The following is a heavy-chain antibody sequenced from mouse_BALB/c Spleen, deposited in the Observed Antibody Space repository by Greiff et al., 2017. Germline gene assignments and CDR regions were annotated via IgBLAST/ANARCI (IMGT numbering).Heavy chain of an antibody. CDR2: ISTYYGDA. CDR1: GYTFTDYA. CDR3: TKREQQGAMDY. J-gene: IGHJ4*01. Sequence: QVQLQQSGAELVRPGVSVKISCKGSGYTFTDYAMHWVKQSHAKSLEWIGVISTYYGDASYNQKFKGKSTMTVDKSSSTAYMELARLTSEDSAIYYCTKREQQGAMDYWGQGTSVTVSS. D-gene: IGHD3-1*01. V-gene: IGHV1S137*01.